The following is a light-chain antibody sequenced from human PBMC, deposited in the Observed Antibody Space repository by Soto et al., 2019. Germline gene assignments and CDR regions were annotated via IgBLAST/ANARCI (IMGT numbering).Light chain of an antibody. CDR1: QSISSW. V-gene: IGKV1-5*03. J-gene: IGKJ1*01. CDR2: MAS. CDR3: QQYKSYPWT. Sequence: DIQMTQSPSTLSASVGDRVTITCRASQSISSWLAWYQQKPGKAPRLLIYMASSLESGVPSRFSGSGSGTEFSVTISSLQPDDFSTYYCQQYKSYPWTFGQGTKVEIK.